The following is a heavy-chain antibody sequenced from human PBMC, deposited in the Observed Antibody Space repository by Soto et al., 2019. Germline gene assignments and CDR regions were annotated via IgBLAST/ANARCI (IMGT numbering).Heavy chain of an antibody. D-gene: IGHD5-18*01. CDR2: VSSDGGST. V-gene: IGHV3-64D*08. Sequence: GGSLRLSCSASGFTFSSYSIHWVRQAPGKGLEYVSAVSSDGGSTYYADSVKGRFISSRDNSKNTLYLQMSSLRTEDTAVYYCVKFARGYIYGWGQGTLVTVSS. J-gene: IGHJ4*02. CDR3: VKFARGYIYG. CDR1: GFTFSSYS.